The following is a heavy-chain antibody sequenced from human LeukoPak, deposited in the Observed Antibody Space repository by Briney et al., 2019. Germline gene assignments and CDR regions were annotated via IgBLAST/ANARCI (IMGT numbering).Heavy chain of an antibody. CDR1: GYSIRSGYH. Sequence: NPSETLSLTCSVSGYSIRSGYHWAWIRQPPGKGLEWIGSINYSEKPYYNPSLKSRVTISVDTSKNQFSLKLSSVTAADTAVYYCARGLRFGDTFYYMDVWGKGTTVTVSS. D-gene: IGHD3-10*01. CDR2: INYSEKP. CDR3: ARGLRFGDTFYYMDV. J-gene: IGHJ6*03. V-gene: IGHV4-38-2*02.